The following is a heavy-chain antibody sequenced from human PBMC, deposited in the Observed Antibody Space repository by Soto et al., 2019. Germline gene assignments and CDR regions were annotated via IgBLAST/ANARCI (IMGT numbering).Heavy chain of an antibody. V-gene: IGHV4-59*01. CDR2: IYYSGST. Sequence: PSETLSLTCTVSGGSISSYYWSWIRQPPGKGLEWIGYIYYSGSTNYNPSLKSRVTISVDTSKNQFSLKLSSVTAADTAVYYCARDDYWGQGTLVTVSS. CDR3: ARDDY. J-gene: IGHJ4*02. CDR1: GGSISSYY.